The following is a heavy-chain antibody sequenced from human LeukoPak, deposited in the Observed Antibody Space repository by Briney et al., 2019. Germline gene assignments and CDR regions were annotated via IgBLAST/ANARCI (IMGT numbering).Heavy chain of an antibody. CDR1: GFTFNKYA. D-gene: IGHD6-13*01. CDR2: ISSSSSYI. J-gene: IGHJ4*02. Sequence: GGSLRLSCAASGFTFNKYAMTWVRQAPGKGLERVSAISSSSSYIYYADSVKGRFTISRDNAKNSLYLQMNSLRAEDTAVYYCARVLKAAAGFDYWGQGTLVTVSS. CDR3: ARVLKAAAGFDY. V-gene: IGHV3-21*01.